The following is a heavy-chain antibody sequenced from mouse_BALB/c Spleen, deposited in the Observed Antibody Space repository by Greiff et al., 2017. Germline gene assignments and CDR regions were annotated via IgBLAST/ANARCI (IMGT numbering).Heavy chain of an antibody. CDR1: GYSITSDYA. V-gene: IGHV3-2*02. CDR3: TRELWLRRGAMDY. D-gene: IGHD2-2*01. Sequence: EVQLVESGPGLVKPSQSLSLTCTVTGYSITSDYAWNWIRQFPGNKLEWMGYISYSGSTSYNPSLKSRISITRDTSKNQFFLQLNSVTTEDTATYCCTRELWLRRGAMDYWGQGTSVTVSS. CDR2: ISYSGST. J-gene: IGHJ4*01.